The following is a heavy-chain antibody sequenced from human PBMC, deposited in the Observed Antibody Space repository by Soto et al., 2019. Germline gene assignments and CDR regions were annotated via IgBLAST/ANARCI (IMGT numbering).Heavy chain of an antibody. CDR3: TTAIAMVRGDAFDI. J-gene: IGHJ3*02. D-gene: IGHD3-10*01. CDR1: GFTFSNAW. Sequence: GGSLRLSCAASGFTFSNAWMSWVRQAPGKGLEWVGRIKSKTDGGTTDYAAPVKGRFTISRDDSKNTLYLQMNRRKTDDTAVYYCTTAIAMVRGDAFDIWGQGTMVTVSS. V-gene: IGHV3-15*01. CDR2: IKSKTDGGTT.